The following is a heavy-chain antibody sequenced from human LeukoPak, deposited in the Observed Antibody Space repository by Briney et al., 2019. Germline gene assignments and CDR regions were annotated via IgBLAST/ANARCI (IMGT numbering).Heavy chain of an antibody. V-gene: IGHV3-48*03. D-gene: IGHD4-11*01. Sequence: GGSLRLSCAASGFTFRSCELSWVRQAPAKGLEWVSYISSSGSIIYYADSVKGRFTISRDNVKNSLYLQMNSLRAEDTAVYFCARRGTDYCTPSSCHPNWFAPWGQGTQVTVSS. CDR1: GFTFRSCE. CDR3: ARRGTDYCTPSSCHPNWFAP. CDR2: ISSSGSII. J-gene: IGHJ5*02.